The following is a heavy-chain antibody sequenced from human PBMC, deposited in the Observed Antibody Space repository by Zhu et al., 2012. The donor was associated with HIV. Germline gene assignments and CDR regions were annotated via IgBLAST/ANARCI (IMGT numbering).Heavy chain of an antibody. Sequence: QVQLQESGPRLVKSSETLSLTCTVSGGSINSHYWSWIRQPPGKRLEWLGYVYYSGTTKYSPSLKSRVTISVATSKSQFSLKLSSVTAADTAVYYCARGLAYYDKSVISFETHWYFDLWAVHPGHVSS. V-gene: IGHV4-59*11. D-gene: IGHD3-22*01. CDR1: GGSINSHY. J-gene: IGHJ2*01. CDR2: VYYSGTT. CDR3: ARGLAYYDKSVISFETHWYFDL.